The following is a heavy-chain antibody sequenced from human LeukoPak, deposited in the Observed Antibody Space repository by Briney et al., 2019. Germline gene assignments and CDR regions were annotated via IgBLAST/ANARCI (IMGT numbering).Heavy chain of an antibody. J-gene: IGHJ5*02. CDR1: GFTFNRYW. V-gene: IGHV3-7*01. CDR2: IKQDGSAK. D-gene: IGHD4-17*01. CDR3: ARDRVSTTVTSHIDP. Sequence: PGGSLRLSCAASGFTFNRYWMSWVRQAPGKELQWVANIKQDGSAKYYVDSVKGRFTISRDNAKNSLYLQMNSLRAEDTAVYYCARDRVSTTVTSHIDPWGQGTLVTVSS.